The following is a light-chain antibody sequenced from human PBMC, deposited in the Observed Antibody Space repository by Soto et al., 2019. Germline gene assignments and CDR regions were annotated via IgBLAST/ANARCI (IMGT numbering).Light chain of an antibody. CDR3: QQRSNWIT. CDR2: DAS. Sequence: EIVMTQSPATLSVSPGERATLSCRASQSVSSNLAWYQQKPGQAPRLLIYDASNRATGIPARFSGSGSGTDFTLTISILEPEDFAVYYCQQRSNWITFGQGTRLEI. J-gene: IGKJ5*01. CDR1: QSVSSN. V-gene: IGKV3-11*01.